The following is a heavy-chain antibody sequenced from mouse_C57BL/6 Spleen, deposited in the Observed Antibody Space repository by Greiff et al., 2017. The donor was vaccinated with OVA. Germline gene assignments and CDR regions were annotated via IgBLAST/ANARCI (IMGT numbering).Heavy chain of an antibody. D-gene: IGHD2-5*01. Sequence: VQLQQPGAELVKPGASVKMSCKASGYTFTSYWITWVKQRPGQGLEWIGVIYPGSGSTNYNEKFKSKATLTVDTSSSTAYMQLSSLTSEDSAVYYCARSTDYSNYRFAYWGQGTLVTVSA. J-gene: IGHJ3*01. CDR1: GYTFTSYW. V-gene: IGHV1-55*01. CDR3: ARSTDYSNYRFAY. CDR2: IYPGSGST.